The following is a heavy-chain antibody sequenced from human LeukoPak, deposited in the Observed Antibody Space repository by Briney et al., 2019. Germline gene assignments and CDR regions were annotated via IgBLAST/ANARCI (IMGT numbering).Heavy chain of an antibody. J-gene: IGHJ3*02. CDR2: IYYSGST. V-gene: IGHV4-39*07. Sequence: PSETLSLTCTVSGGSISSTSNYWGWIRQPPGKGLEWIGSIYYSGSTYYNPSLKSRVTISVDTSKNQFSLKLSSVTAADTAVYYCARGGRTYYYDSSGYYYCAFDIWGQGTMVTVSS. CDR1: GGSISSTSNY. D-gene: IGHD3-22*01. CDR3: ARGGRTYYYDSSGYYYCAFDI.